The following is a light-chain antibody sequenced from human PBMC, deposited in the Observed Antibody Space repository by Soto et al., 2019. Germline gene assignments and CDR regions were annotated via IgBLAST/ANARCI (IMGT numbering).Light chain of an antibody. CDR1: QSVSSY. CDR2: GAS. V-gene: IGKV3D-20*02. Sequence: EIVLTQSPATLSLSPGERATLSCRASQSVSSYLAWYQQKPGQAPRLLIYGASSRATGIPDRFSGSGSGTDFTLTISRLEPEDFAVYYCQQRSNWLSFGQGTRLEIK. CDR3: QQRSNWLS. J-gene: IGKJ5*01.